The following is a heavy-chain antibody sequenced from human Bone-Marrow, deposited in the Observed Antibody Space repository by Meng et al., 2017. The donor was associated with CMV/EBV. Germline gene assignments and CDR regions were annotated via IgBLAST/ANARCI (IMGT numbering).Heavy chain of an antibody. CDR1: GGSTSGYQ. V-gene: IGHV4-34*01. D-gene: IGHD3-3*01. CDR3: AGSYDLWVGSWFDP. J-gene: IGHJ5*02. Sequence: ESLKISCDISGGSTSGYQWSWIRQAPGKGLEWIGQISHHGNTDYNPSLKSRVTISIDTSKNQFSLSLNSVTAADTAVYYCAGSYDLWVGSWFDPWGQGTLVTVSS. CDR2: ISHHGNT.